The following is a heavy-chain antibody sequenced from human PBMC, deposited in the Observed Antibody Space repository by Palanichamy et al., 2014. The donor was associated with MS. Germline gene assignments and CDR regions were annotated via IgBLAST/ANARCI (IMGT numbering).Heavy chain of an antibody. Sequence: EVQLVGSGGGLVQPRGSLRLSCAASGFSFSSYWMSWVRQAPGKGLEWVANINQDGSLKYYVDSVKGRFTISRDNTQNSVYLQMNSLRAEDTAVYSCSRDSQGYRVYSVDYWGQGTLVTVSS. D-gene: IGHD3-16*02. V-gene: IGHV3-7*01. CDR2: INQDGSLK. J-gene: IGHJ4*02. CDR3: SRDSQGYRVYSVDY. CDR1: GFSFSSYW.